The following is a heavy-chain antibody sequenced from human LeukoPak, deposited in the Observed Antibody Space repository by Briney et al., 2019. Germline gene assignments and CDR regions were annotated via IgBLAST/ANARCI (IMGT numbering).Heavy chain of an antibody. J-gene: IGHJ4*02. CDR2: ISGSGGST. Sequence: PGGSLRLSCAASGFTFSSYAMSWVRQAPGKGLEWVSAISGSGGSTYYADSVKGRFTISRDNSKNTLYLQMNSLRAEDTAVYYCAKGPGVTMIVVAHAVDYWGQGTLVTVSS. D-gene: IGHD3-22*01. CDR1: GFTFSSYA. V-gene: IGHV3-23*01. CDR3: AKGPGVTMIVVAHAVDY.